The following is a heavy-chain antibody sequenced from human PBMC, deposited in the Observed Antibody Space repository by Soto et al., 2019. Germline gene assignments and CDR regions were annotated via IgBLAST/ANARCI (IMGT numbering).Heavy chain of an antibody. CDR1: GGSISRSTYF. Sequence: QLQLQESGPGLVKPSETLSLTCTISGGSISRSTYFWAWIRQPPGKGLEWIGSIGHSGATYYSPSLKGRVTRSMDTSKTQFSRGLRAVTAADTAVYSCARLQRSCSGGSCSYFDCWGQGALVTVSS. CDR2: IGHSGAT. J-gene: IGHJ4*02. V-gene: IGHV4-39*01. D-gene: IGHD2-15*01. CDR3: ARLQRSCSGGSCSYFDC.